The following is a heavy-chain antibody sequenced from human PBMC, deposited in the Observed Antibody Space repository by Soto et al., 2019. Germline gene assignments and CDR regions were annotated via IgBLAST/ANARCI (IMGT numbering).Heavy chain of an antibody. J-gene: IGHJ4*02. Sequence: QVQLVQSGAEVKKPGASVKVSCKASGYTFTSYAMHWVRHAPGQRLEWMGWINAGNGNTKYSQKFQGRVTITRDTSASTAYMELSSLRSEDTAVYYCARVDSSSWYSLDYWGQGTLVTVSS. D-gene: IGHD6-13*01. CDR2: INAGNGNT. CDR1: GYTFTSYA. V-gene: IGHV1-3*01. CDR3: ARVDSSSWYSLDY.